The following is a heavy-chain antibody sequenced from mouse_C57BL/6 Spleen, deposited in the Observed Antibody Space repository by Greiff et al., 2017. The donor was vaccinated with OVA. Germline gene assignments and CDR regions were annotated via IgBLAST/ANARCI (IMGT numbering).Heavy chain of an antibody. D-gene: IGHD1-1*01. CDR1: GFTFSDAW. V-gene: IGHV6-6*01. J-gene: IGHJ2*01. CDR3: TRTTVVARFDY. CDR2: IRNKANNHAT. Sequence: EVQRVESGGGLVQPGGSMKLSCAASGFTFSDAWMDWVRQSPEKGLEWVAEIRNKANNHATYYAESVKGRFTISRDDSKSSVYLQMNSLRAEDTGIYYCTRTTVVARFDYWGQGTTLTVSS.